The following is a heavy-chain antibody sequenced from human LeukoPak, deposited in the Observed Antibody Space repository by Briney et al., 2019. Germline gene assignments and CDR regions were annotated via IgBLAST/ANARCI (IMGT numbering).Heavy chain of an antibody. D-gene: IGHD3-22*01. V-gene: IGHV4-39*01. J-gene: IGHJ4*02. Sequence: SETLSLTCTVSGVSISSSSYDWGWLRQPPGKGLEWIGSIYYSGGTYYNPSLKSRVTISVDTSKTQFSLKLNSVTAADTAVYYCVRPGDSSGYYYGFEYWGQGTLVTVSS. CDR1: GVSISSSSYD. CDR2: IYYSGGT. CDR3: VRPGDSSGYYYGFEY.